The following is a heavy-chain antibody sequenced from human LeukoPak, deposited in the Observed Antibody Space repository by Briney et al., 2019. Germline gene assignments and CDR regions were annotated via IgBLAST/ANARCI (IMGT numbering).Heavy chain of an antibody. CDR3: ARTYYDFWSGYYTASFDI. CDR1: EFTFSSYN. J-gene: IGHJ3*02. CDR2: ISGSGKYI. Sequence: GGSLRLSCAASEFTFSSYNMNWVRQAPGKGLEWVSCISGSGKYIYYADSVKGRFTISRDNTKNSLYLQMNSLRAEDTTVYYCARTYYDFWSGYYTASFDIWGRGTMVTVSS. D-gene: IGHD3-3*01. V-gene: IGHV3-21*01.